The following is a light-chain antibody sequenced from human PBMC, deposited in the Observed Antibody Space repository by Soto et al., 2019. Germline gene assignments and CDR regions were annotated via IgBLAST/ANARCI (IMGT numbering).Light chain of an antibody. V-gene: IGKV3-11*01. Sequence: EIVLTQSPATLSLSPGERATLSCRASQSVGSSLAWYQQKPGQAPRLLIYDASNRATGIPARFSGSGSVTDFTLTISRLESEDFAVYYCLQRGDWPPLTFGQGTKVEIK. CDR2: DAS. CDR1: QSVGSS. J-gene: IGKJ1*01. CDR3: LQRGDWPPLT.